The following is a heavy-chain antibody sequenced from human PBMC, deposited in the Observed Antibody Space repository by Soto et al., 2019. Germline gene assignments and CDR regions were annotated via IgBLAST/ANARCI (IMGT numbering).Heavy chain of an antibody. Sequence: SETLSLTCTVSGGSISSYYWSWIRQPPGKGLEWIGYIYYSGSTNYNPSLKSRVTISVDTSKNQFSLKLSSVTAADTAVYYCARVLDCSGGSCYSPWGQGTLVTAPQ. CDR2: IYYSGST. J-gene: IGHJ5*02. CDR1: GGSISSYY. D-gene: IGHD2-15*01. CDR3: ARVLDCSGGSCYSP. V-gene: IGHV4-59*01.